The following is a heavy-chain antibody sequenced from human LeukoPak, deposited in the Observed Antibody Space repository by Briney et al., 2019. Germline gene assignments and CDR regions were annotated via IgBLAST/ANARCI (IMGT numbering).Heavy chain of an antibody. CDR1: GYTFTGYS. CDR2: IIPIFGTA. J-gene: IGHJ3*02. V-gene: IGHV1-69*13. D-gene: IGHD2-21*01. CDR3: ARNVVAYAFDI. Sequence: GASVKVSCNASGYTFTGYSIHWVRQAPGQGLEWMGGIIPIFGTANYAQKFQGRVTITADESTSTAYMELSSLRSEDTAVYYCARNVVAYAFDIWGQETIVPVSS.